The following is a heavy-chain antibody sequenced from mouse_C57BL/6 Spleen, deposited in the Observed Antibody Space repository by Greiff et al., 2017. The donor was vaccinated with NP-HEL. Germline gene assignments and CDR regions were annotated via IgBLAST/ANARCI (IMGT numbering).Heavy chain of an antibody. Sequence: DVQLQESGTVLARPGASVKMSCKTSGYTFTSYWMHWVKQRPGQGLEWIGAIYPGNSDTSYNQKFKGKAKLTAVTSASPAYMELSSLTNEDSAVYYCTRGPYYYGSSFDYWGQGTTLTVSS. D-gene: IGHD1-1*01. CDR3: TRGPYYYGSSFDY. CDR2: IYPGNSDT. J-gene: IGHJ2*01. V-gene: IGHV1-5*01. CDR1: GYTFTSYW.